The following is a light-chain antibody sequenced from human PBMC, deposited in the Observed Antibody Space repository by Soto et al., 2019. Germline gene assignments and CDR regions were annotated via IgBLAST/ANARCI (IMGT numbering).Light chain of an antibody. V-gene: IGKV1-39*01. J-gene: IGKJ2*01. CDR2: GAS. Sequence: IQMTQSPSSLSASVGDSVTVTCRASQSINIYLNWYQQKPGKAPTRLIYGASSLQSGVPSRFTGGGSRTDFTLSISSLQPEDFATYYRQQRYRSPYTFGQGTKLEIK. CDR3: QQRYRSPYT. CDR1: QSINIY.